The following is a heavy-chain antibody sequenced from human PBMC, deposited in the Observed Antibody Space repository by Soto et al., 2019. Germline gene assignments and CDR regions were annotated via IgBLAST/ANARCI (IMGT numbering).Heavy chain of an antibody. V-gene: IGHV3-30-3*01. J-gene: IGHJ5*02. Sequence: QVQLVESGGGVVQPGRSLRLSCAASGFTFSSYAMHWVRQAPGKGLEWVAIISYAGIRHFEADSVKGRFTVSRDNSKNTLFLQMNVLRTEDTAVYYCARDSMAAAGASWAVKRFDPWGQGTLVTVSS. CDR2: ISYAGIRH. CDR3: ARDSMAAAGASWAVKRFDP. D-gene: IGHD6-13*01. CDR1: GFTFSSYA.